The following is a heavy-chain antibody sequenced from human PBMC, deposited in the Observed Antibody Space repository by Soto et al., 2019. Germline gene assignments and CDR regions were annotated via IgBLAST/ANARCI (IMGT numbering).Heavy chain of an antibody. CDR2: IYYNGST. Sequence: VQLQESGEGLLKPSETLSLTCTVSGGSVSSYHWTWIRQSPGKGLEWIGYIYYNGSTDYNPSLTCRLTVSVITSKRQFSLRLTSVTAADTAVYYCAREFFWRSSSSPTYYYYLDVWGKGTTVTVSS. D-gene: IGHD6-6*01. J-gene: IGHJ6*03. V-gene: IGHV4-59*02. CDR1: GGSVSSYH. CDR3: AREFFWRSSSSPTYYYYLDV.